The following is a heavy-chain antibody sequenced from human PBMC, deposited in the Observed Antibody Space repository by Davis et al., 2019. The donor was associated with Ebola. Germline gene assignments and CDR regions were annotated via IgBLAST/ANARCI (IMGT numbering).Heavy chain of an antibody. CDR3: AKDGEITIFGWYFDL. CDR1: GFTFSSYG. D-gene: IGHD3-3*01. Sequence: PGGSLRLSCAASGFTFSSYGMHWVRQAPGKGLEWVAVISYDGSNKNYADSVKGRFTISRDNSKNTLYLQMNSLRAEDTAVYYCAKDGEITIFGWYFDLWGRGTLVTVSS. V-gene: IGHV3-30*18. CDR2: ISYDGSNK. J-gene: IGHJ2*01.